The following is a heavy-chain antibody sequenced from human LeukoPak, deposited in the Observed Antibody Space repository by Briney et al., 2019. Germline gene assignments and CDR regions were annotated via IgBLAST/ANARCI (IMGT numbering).Heavy chain of an antibody. CDR3: ARDDTDSPLHY. CDR1: GYTFTDYY. D-gene: IGHD2-15*01. J-gene: IGHJ4*02. V-gene: IGHV1-2*02. CDR2: INPNSGGT. Sequence: ASVKVSYKGSGYTFTDYYMHWVRQAPGQGLEWMGWINPNSGGTNYAQKFQGRVTMTRDTPISTAYMELNRLRSDDTAVYYCARDDTDSPLHYWGQGTLVTVSS.